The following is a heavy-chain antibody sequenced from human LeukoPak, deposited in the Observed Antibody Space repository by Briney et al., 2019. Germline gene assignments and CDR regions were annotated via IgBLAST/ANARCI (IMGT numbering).Heavy chain of an antibody. J-gene: IGHJ4*02. D-gene: IGHD3-22*01. V-gene: IGHV3-33*01. CDR3: ARGFSDYYDSSGYYPYYFDY. CDR1: GFTFSSYG. Sequence: GGSLRLSCAASGFTFSSYGMHWVRQAPGKGLEWVAVIWYDGSNKYYADSVKGRFTISRDNSKNTLCLQMNSLRAEDTAVYYCARGFSDYYDSSGYYPYYFDYWGQGTLVTVSS. CDR2: IWYDGSNK.